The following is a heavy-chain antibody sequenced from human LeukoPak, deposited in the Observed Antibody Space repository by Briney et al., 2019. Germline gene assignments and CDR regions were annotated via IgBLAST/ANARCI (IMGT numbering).Heavy chain of an antibody. V-gene: IGHV1-69*04. CDR1: GGTFSSYA. Sequence: SVKVSCKASGGTFSSYAISWVRQAPGQGLEWMGRIIPILGIANYAQKFQGRVTITADKSTSTAYMELSSLRSEDTAVYYCAKVLYSSGFYGNYWGQGTLVTVSS. D-gene: IGHD6-19*01. CDR3: AKVLYSSGFYGNY. CDR2: IIPILGIA. J-gene: IGHJ4*02.